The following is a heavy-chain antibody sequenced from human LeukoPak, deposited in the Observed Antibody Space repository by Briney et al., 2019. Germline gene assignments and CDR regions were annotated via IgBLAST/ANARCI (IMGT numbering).Heavy chain of an antibody. CDR2: INPNSGGT. V-gene: IGHV1-2*02. Sequence: ASVKVSCKASGYTFTGYYMHWVRQAPGQGLEWMGWINPNSGGTNYAQKFQGRVTMTRDTSISTAYMELSSLRSEDTAVYYCATGPPLNYYDSSGYTPLWNWGQGTLVTVSS. CDR1: GYTFTGYY. D-gene: IGHD3-22*01. J-gene: IGHJ4*02. CDR3: ATGPPLNYYDSSGYTPLWN.